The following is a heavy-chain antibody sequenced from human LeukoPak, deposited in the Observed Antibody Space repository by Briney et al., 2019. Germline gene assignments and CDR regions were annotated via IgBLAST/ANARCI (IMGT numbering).Heavy chain of an antibody. D-gene: IGHD2-21*02. V-gene: IGHV3-21*01. CDR1: GFTFSSYS. CDR3: ARLNCGGDCAS. CDR2: ISRSSSNL. Sequence: GGSLRLSCAASGFTFSSYSMNLVRQAPGKGLEWVSSISRSSSNLYYADSVQGRFTISRDNAKNSLYLQMNSLRAEDTAVYYCARLNCGGDCASWGQGTLVTVSS. J-gene: IGHJ4*02.